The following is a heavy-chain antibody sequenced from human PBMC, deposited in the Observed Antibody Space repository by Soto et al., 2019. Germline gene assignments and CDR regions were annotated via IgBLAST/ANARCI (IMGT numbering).Heavy chain of an antibody. CDR3: ARVKGVAAAGNWFDP. J-gene: IGHJ5*02. Sequence: SLTCAVYGGSFSTYYWSWIRQPPGKGLEWIGEINHSGSTNYNPSLKSRVTISVDTSKNQFSLKLSSVTAADTAVYYCARVKGVAAAGNWFDPWGQGTLVTVSS. CDR1: GGSFSTYY. D-gene: IGHD6-13*01. V-gene: IGHV4-34*01. CDR2: INHSGST.